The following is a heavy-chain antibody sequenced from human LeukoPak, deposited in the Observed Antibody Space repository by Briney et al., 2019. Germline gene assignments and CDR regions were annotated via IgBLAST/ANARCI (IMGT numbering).Heavy chain of an antibody. CDR3: ARRGNWGFFDC. J-gene: IGHJ4*02. CDR1: GGSISSNY. V-gene: IGHV4-4*09. CDR2: INTSGST. Sequence: SETLSLTCTDSGGSISSNYWSWVRQPPGKGLEWIGYINTSGSTNYNPSLKSRVSTSLDTYRKQFSLKPTSVTAADTAVYYCARRGNWGFFDCWGQGILVSVSS. D-gene: IGHD7-27*01.